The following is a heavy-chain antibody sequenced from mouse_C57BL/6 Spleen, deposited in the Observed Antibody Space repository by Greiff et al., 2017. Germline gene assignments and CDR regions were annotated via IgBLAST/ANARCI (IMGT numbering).Heavy chain of an antibody. CDR1: GYSITSGYY. J-gene: IGHJ4*01. CDR2: ISYDGSN. Sequence: VQLKESGPGLVKPSQSLSLTCSVTGYSITSGYYWNWIRQFPGNKLEWMGYISYDGSNNYNPSLKNRISITRDTSKNQFFLKLNSVTTEDTATYYCAREDTTVVGEYAMDYWGQGTSVTVSS. D-gene: IGHD1-1*01. V-gene: IGHV3-6*01. CDR3: AREDTTVVGEYAMDY.